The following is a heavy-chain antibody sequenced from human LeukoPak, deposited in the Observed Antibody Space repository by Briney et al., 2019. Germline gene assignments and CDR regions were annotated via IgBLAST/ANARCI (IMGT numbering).Heavy chain of an antibody. CDR2: INSDGSST. Sequence: GSLRLSCAASGFSLSTYAMSWVRQAPGKGLVWVSRINSDGSSTSYADSVKGRFTISRDNAKNTLYLQMNSLRAEDTAVYYCARDPEYYDSSGYLGSWGQGTLVTVSS. CDR1: GFSLSTYA. CDR3: ARDPEYYDSSGYLGS. J-gene: IGHJ5*02. D-gene: IGHD3-22*01. V-gene: IGHV3-74*01.